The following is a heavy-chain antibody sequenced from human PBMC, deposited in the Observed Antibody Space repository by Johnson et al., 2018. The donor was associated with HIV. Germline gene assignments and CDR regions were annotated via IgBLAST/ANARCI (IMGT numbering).Heavy chain of an antibody. J-gene: IGHJ3*02. CDR1: GFTFSSYA. V-gene: IGHV3-23*04. CDR3: AREGDYVWGPGKVSDI. Sequence: VQLVESGGGLVQPGGSLRLSCAASGFTFSSYAMSWVRQAPGKGLEWVSALSGTGGSTYYADSVKGRFTISRDNSKNTLYLQMNSLRAEDTAVYYCAREGDYVWGPGKVSDIWGQGTMVTVSS. D-gene: IGHD3-16*01. CDR2: LSGTGGST.